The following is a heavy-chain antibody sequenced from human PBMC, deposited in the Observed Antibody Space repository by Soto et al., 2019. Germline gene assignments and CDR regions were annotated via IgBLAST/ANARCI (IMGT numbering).Heavy chain of an antibody. CDR2: INSDGSST. CDR1: GFTFSSYW. CDR3: VRTSLVVAAATREDY. J-gene: IGHJ4*02. V-gene: IGHV3-74*01. Sequence: EVQLVESGGGLVQPGGSLRLSCAASGFTFSSYWMHWDRQAPGKGLVWVSRINSDGSSTSYADSVKGRFTISRDNAKNTLYLQMTSLRAEDTAVYYCVRTSLVVAAATREDYWGQGTLVTVSS. D-gene: IGHD2-15*01.